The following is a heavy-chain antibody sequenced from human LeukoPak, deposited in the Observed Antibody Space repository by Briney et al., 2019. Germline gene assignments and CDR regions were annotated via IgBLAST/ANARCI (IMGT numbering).Heavy chain of an antibody. J-gene: IGHJ4*02. Sequence: SVKVSCKASGGTFSSYAISWVRQAPGQGLEWMGGIIPIFGTANYAQKFQGRVTITADESTSTAYMELSSLRSEDTAVYYCARLYNWNDGIDYWGQGTLVTVSS. CDR2: IIPIFGTA. V-gene: IGHV1-69*13. CDR3: ARLYNWNDGIDY. D-gene: IGHD1-20*01. CDR1: GGTFSSYA.